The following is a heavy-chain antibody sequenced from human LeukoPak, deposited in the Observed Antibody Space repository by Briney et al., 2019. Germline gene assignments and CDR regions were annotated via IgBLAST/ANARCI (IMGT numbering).Heavy chain of an antibody. Sequence: GASVKVSCKASGYTFTGYYMHWVRQAPGQGLGWMGWINPNSGGTNYAQKFQGRVTMTRDTSISTAYMELSRLRSDDTAVYYCAREVWYDSSGGNWFDPWGQGTLVTVSS. CDR2: INPNSGGT. V-gene: IGHV1-2*02. J-gene: IGHJ5*02. D-gene: IGHD3-22*01. CDR3: AREVWYDSSGGNWFDP. CDR1: GYTFTGYY.